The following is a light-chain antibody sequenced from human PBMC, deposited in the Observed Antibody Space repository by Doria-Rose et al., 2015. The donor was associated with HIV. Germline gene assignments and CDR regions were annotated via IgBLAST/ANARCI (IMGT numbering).Light chain of an antibody. V-gene: IGKV3-20*01. Sequence: EIVLTQSPGTLSLSPGERATLSCRASQSFSSTYLAWYQQKPGQAPSLLTYDGSTRATGIPDRFSASGSGTDFTLTINRLEPEDFALYYRHQYGTSWTFGQGTKVEI. CDR1: QSFSSTY. CDR2: DGS. CDR3: HQYGTSWT. J-gene: IGKJ1*01.